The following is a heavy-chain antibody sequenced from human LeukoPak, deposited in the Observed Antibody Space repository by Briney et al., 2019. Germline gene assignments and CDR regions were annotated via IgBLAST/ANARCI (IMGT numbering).Heavy chain of an antibody. D-gene: IGHD2-2*01. CDR2: IYSSGDT. Sequence: PSQTLSLTCTVSDGSISNYYWSWIRQPAGKGLEWIGRIYSSGDTEYNPFLKSRVTISVDTSKNQFSLRLSSVTAADTAVYYCARYGVVPSAHFDYWGQGTLVTVSS. J-gene: IGHJ4*02. V-gene: IGHV4-4*07. CDR1: DGSISNYY. CDR3: ARYGVVPSAHFDY.